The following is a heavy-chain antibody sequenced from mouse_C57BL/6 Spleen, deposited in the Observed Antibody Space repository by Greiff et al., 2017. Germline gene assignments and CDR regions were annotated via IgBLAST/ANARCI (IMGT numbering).Heavy chain of an antibody. CDR2: ISGGGGNT. D-gene: IGHD1-3*01. V-gene: IGHV5-9*01. CDR1: GFTFSSYT. J-gene: IGHJ2*01. CDR3: ARHGSKGYYFDY. Sequence: EVKLMESGGGLVKPGGSLKLSCAASGFTFSSYTMSWVRQTPEKRLEWVATISGGGGNTYYPDSVKGRFTISRDNAKNTLYLQMSSLRSEDTALDYCARHGSKGYYFDYWVQGTTLTVSS.